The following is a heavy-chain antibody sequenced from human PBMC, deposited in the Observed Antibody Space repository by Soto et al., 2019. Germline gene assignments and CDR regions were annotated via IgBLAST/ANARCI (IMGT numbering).Heavy chain of an antibody. CDR2: ISGSGGST. CDR3: ASAAREYYYYGRDV. Sequence: EVQLLESGGGLVQPGGSLRLSCAASGFTFSSYAMSWVRQAPGKGLEWVSSISGSGGSTYYADSVKGRFTISRDNSMNTLNLQMNSLRAEDTAVYYCASAAREYYYYGRDVWGQGTTVTVSS. CDR1: GFTFSSYA. J-gene: IGHJ6*02. V-gene: IGHV3-23*01.